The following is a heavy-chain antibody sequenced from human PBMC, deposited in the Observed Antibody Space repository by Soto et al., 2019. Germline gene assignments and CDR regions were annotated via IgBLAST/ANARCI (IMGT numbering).Heavy chain of an antibody. V-gene: IGHV2-70*01. CDR3: ARVYYDIWTCYHLGYYFGMDV. Sequence: SGPTLVNPTQTLTLTCTFSGFSLSTSGMCVSWIRQPPGKALEWLALIDWDDDKYYSTSLKTRLTISKDTSKNQVVLTMTNMEPVDKSTFYCARVYYDIWTCYHLGYYFGMDVWGQGTMLTVSS. D-gene: IGHD3-9*01. J-gene: IGHJ6*02. CDR1: GFSLSTSGMC. CDR2: IDWDDDK.